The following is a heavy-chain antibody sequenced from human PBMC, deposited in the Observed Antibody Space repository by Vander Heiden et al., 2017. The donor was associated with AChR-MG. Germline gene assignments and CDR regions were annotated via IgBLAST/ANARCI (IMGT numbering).Heavy chain of an antibody. Sequence: EVQLVQSGAEGKKPGESLRISCEGSGYSFTSYWISWVRQMPGKGLEWMGRIDPTDSYTNYSPSFQGHVTISVDKSISTAYLQWTSLKASDTAMYYCARDRGGNGGDGGFDVWGQGTMVTVSS. D-gene: IGHD2-21*02. J-gene: IGHJ3*01. V-gene: IGHV5-10-1*03. CDR3: ARDRGGNGGDGGFDV. CDR1: GYSFTSYW. CDR2: IDPTDSYT.